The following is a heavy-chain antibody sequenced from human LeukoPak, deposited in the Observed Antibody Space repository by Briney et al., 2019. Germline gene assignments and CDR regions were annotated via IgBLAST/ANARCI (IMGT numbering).Heavy chain of an antibody. J-gene: IGHJ4*02. V-gene: IGHV5-51*01. D-gene: IGHD6-13*01. CDR1: GYSFTSYW. CDR2: IYPGDSDT. Sequence: GESLKISCKGSGYSFTSYWIGWVRQMPGKGLEGMGIIYPGDSDTRYSPSFQGQVTISADKSISTAYLQWSSLKASDTAMYYCARVKSSAAGATNFDYWGQGTLVTVSS. CDR3: ARVKSSAAGATNFDY.